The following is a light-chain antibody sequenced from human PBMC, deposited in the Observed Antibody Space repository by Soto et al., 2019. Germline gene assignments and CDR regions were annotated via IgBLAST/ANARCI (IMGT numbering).Light chain of an antibody. Sequence: EIVMTQSPATLSVSPGERATLSCRASQSVSSNLAWYQQKPCQAPRLLIYGASTRATGIPARFSGSGSGTEFTPTISSLQSEDFAVYYGQQYNNWPPETFGQGTKVDIK. CDR1: QSVSSN. CDR2: GAS. CDR3: QQYNNWPPET. V-gene: IGKV3-15*01. J-gene: IGKJ1*01.